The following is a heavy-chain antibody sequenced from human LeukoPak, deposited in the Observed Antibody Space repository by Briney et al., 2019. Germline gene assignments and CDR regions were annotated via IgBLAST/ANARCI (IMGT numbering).Heavy chain of an antibody. J-gene: IGHJ5*02. Sequence: SETLSLTCTVSGNSFGSYYWSWIRQPAGKGLEWIGRIYTSGSTTYNPSLKSRVTMSVDTPKNQFSLKLSSVTAADTAVYFCTRDTGTTGEVKFDPWGQGTLVTVSS. CDR2: IYTSGST. D-gene: IGHD4-17*01. CDR1: GNSFGSYY. V-gene: IGHV4-4*07. CDR3: TRDTGTTGEVKFDP.